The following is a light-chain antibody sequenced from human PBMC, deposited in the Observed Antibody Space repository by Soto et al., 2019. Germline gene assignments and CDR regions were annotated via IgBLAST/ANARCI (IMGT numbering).Light chain of an antibody. CDR2: EVS. V-gene: IGLV2-8*01. J-gene: IGLJ2*01. CDR3: SSYAGSNNFGV. Sequence: QSALTQPPSASGSPGQSVTISCTGTSSDVGGYNYVSWYQQHPGKAPKLMIYEVSKRPSGVPDRFSGSKSGNTASLTVSGLQAEDEADYYCSSYAGSNNFGVFGGGTQLIVL. CDR1: SSDVGGYNY.